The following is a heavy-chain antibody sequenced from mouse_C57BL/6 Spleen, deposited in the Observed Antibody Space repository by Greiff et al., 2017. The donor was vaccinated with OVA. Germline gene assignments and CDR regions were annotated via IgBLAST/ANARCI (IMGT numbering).Heavy chain of an antibody. J-gene: IGHJ4*01. CDR1: GYTFTSYW. CDR3: ARGGYYGSRGDYYAMDY. V-gene: IGHV1-61*01. D-gene: IGHD1-1*01. Sequence: QVQLQQPGAELVRPGSSVKLSCKASGYTFTSYWMDRVKQRPGQGLEWIGNIYPSDSETHYNQKFKDKATLTVDKSSSTAYMQLSSLTSEDSAVYYCARGGYYGSRGDYYAMDYWGQGTSVTVSS. CDR2: IYPSDSET.